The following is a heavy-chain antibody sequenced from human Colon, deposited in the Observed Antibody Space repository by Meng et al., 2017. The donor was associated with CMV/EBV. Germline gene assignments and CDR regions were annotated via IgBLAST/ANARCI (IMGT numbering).Heavy chain of an antibody. Sequence: ASVQVSCKASGYTFTSYGISWVRHAPAQGLEWMGSISAYNGNTNYAQKLQGRVTMTTDTSTSTAYLELRSLRSDDTAVYYCARACTTGRVFGVVSPDKSYFDYWGQGALVTSPQ. CDR2: ISAYNGNT. J-gene: IGHJ4*02. V-gene: IGHV1-18*01. D-gene: IGHD3-3*01. CDR3: ARACTTGRVFGVVSPDKSYFDY. CDR1: GYTFTSYG.